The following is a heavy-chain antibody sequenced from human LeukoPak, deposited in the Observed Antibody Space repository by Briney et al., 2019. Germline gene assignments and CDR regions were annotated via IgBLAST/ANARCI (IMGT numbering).Heavy chain of an antibody. D-gene: IGHD1-14*01. V-gene: IGHV3-30*18. CDR2: ISFDGNNK. J-gene: IGHJ4*02. Sequence: GGSLRLSCAASAFTFSSYGMHWVRQAPGKGLDWVAVISFDGNNKYYADSVKGRFTISRDNSKNTLYLQMNSLRAEDTAVYYCAKDRHPARTDGYYFDYWGQRTLVTVSS. CDR3: AKDRHPARTDGYYFDY. CDR1: AFTFSSYG.